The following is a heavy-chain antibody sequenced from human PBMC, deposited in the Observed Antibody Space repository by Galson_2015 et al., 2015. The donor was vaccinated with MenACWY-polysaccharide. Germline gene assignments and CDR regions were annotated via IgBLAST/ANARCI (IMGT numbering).Heavy chain of an antibody. CDR1: GLTFSSYT. J-gene: IGHJ4*02. CDR2: ISSGSSTI. V-gene: IGHV3-48*01. Sequence: SLRLSCAGSGLTFSSYTMNWVRQAPGKGLEWLSYISSGSSTIYYADSVKGRFTISRDNAKNSLYLQINSLRAEDTAVYYCARGRLDYWGQGTLVTVSS. CDR3: ARGRLDY.